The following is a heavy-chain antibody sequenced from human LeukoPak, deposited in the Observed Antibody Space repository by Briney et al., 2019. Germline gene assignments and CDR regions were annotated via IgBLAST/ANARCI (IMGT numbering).Heavy chain of an antibody. CDR3: ARGNCSSTSCYRDFDY. D-gene: IGHD2-2*01. CDR1: GGSFSGYY. V-gene: IGHV4-34*01. J-gene: IGHJ4*02. Sequence: SETLSLTCAVYGGSFSGYYWSWIRQPPGKGLEWIGEINHSGSTNYNPSLKSRVTISVDTSKNQFSLRLSSVTAADTAVYYCARGNCSSTSCYRDFDYWGQGTLVTVSS. CDR2: INHSGST.